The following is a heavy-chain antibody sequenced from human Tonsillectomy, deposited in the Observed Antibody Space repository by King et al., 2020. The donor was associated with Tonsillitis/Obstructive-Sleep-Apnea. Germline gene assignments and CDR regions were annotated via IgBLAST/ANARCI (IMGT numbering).Heavy chain of an antibody. Sequence: QLVQSGGGVVQPGRSLRLSCAASGFTFSSYAMHWVRQAPGKGLEWVAVISFDGSNEYYADPVRGRFTISRDKSKNTLYLQMNSLRAADTAVYYCARDRSGWTPDYIQHWGQGTLVTVSS. CDR3: ARDRSGWTPDYIQH. CDR1: GFTFSSYA. J-gene: IGHJ1*01. V-gene: IGHV3-30*01. CDR2: ISFDGSNE. D-gene: IGHD6-19*01.